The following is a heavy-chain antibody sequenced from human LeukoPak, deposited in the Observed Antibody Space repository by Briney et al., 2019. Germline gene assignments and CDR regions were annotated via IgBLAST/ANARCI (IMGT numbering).Heavy chain of an antibody. D-gene: IGHD3-10*01. CDR3: ARGLGYYGSGSYVYNWFAP. Sequence: PSETLSLTCTVSGGSISNYYWSWIRQPAGKGLEWIGRIYTNGSTNYNPSLKSRVTMSVDTSKNQFSLKLTSVTAADTAVYHCARGLGYYGSGSYVYNWFAPWGQGSLVTVSS. CDR2: IYTNGST. J-gene: IGHJ5*02. CDR1: GGSISNYY. V-gene: IGHV4-4*07.